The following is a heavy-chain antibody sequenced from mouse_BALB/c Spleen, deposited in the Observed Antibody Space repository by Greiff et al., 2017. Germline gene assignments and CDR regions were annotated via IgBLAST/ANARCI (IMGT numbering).Heavy chain of an antibody. CDR2: ISSGSSTI. CDR1: GFTFSSFG. Sequence: DVKLVESGGGLVQPGGSRKLSCAASGFTFSSFGMHWVRQAPEKGLEWVAYISSGSSTIYYADTVKGRFTISRDNPKNTLFLQMTSLRSEDTAMYYCARSRFTLYAMDYWGQGTSVTVSS. CDR3: ARSRFTLYAMDY. J-gene: IGHJ4*01. V-gene: IGHV5-17*02. D-gene: IGHD1-1*01.